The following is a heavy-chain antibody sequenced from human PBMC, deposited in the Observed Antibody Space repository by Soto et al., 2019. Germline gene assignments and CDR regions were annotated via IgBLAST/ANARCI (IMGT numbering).Heavy chain of an antibody. D-gene: IGHD3-10*01. Sequence: GASVKVSCKASGYIFTTYAISWVRQAPGQGLEWMGGVIAIFTTPNYAQNFQARLTITADESTSTAYMKPSRQRSEDTAVYYCAGGGDEGSGSDFQNLVFWGQGALVTVSS. J-gene: IGHJ4*02. CDR1: GYIFTTYA. CDR3: AGGGDEGSGSDFQNLVF. V-gene: IGHV1-69*13. CDR2: VIAIFTTP.